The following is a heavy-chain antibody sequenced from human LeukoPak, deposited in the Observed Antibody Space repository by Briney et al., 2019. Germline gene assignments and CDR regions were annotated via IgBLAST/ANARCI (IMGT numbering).Heavy chain of an antibody. CDR1: GGSVSSGSYY. CDR2: IYYSGST. J-gene: IGHJ4*02. Sequence: SETLSLTCTVSGGSVSSGSYYCSWIRQPPGKGLEWIGYIYYSGSTNYNASLKSRVTISVDTSKNQFSLTLSSVTTADTAVYYCAREAMGDFDYWGQGTLVTVSS. CDR3: AREAMGDFDY. D-gene: IGHD5-18*01. V-gene: IGHV4-61*01.